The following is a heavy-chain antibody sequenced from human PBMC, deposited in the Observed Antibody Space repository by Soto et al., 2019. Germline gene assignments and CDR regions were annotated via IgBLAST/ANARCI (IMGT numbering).Heavy chain of an antibody. D-gene: IGHD3-22*01. CDR1: GGSISSYY. CDR3: ARITMIVVAHAFDI. Sequence: SETLSLTCTVSGGSISSYYWSWILQPPWKGLEWIGYIYYSGSTNYNPSLKSRVTISVDTSKNQFSLKLSSVTADDTAVYYCARITMIVVAHAFDIWGQGTMVTVSS. CDR2: IYYSGST. J-gene: IGHJ3*02. V-gene: IGHV4-59*01.